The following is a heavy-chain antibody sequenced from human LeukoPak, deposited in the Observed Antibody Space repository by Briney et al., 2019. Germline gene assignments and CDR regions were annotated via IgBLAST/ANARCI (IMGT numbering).Heavy chain of an antibody. Sequence: PSETLSLTCTVSGGSISSGGYYWSWIRQHPGKGLEWIGYIYYSGSTYYNPSLKSRVTISVDTSKNQFSLKLSSVTAADTAVYYCARGYGYSYLFDHWGQGTLVTVSS. D-gene: IGHD5-18*01. CDR1: GGSISSGGYY. J-gene: IGHJ4*02. V-gene: IGHV4-31*03. CDR3: ARGYGYSYLFDH. CDR2: IYYSGST.